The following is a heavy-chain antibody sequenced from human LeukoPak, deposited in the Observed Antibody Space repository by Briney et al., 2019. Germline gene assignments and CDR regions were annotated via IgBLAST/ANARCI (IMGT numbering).Heavy chain of an antibody. Sequence: LTGGSLRLSCAASGFTVSSNYMSWVRQAPGKGLEWVSVIYSGGSTYYADSVKGRFTISRDNSKNTLYLQMNSLRAEDTAVYYCTKAAYYDSSGYYYVDYWGQGTLVTVSS. CDR3: TKAAYYDSSGYYYVDY. CDR1: GFTVSSNY. J-gene: IGHJ4*02. CDR2: IYSGGST. V-gene: IGHV3-66*01. D-gene: IGHD3-22*01.